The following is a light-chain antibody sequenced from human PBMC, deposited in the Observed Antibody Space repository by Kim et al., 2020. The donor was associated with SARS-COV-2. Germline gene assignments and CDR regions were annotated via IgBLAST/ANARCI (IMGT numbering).Light chain of an antibody. CDR1: KLGDKY. V-gene: IGLV3-1*01. Sequence: SYELTQPPSVSVSPGQTVSITCSGDKLGDKYACWYQQKPGQSPVLVIYQDSKRPSGIPERFSGSNSGNTATLTISGTQAMDEADYYCQAWDSSTAHVVFG. J-gene: IGLJ2*01. CDR2: QDS. CDR3: QAWDSSTAHVV.